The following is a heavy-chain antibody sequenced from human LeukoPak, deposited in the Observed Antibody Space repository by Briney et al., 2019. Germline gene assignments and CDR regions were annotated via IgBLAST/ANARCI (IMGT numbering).Heavy chain of an antibody. CDR1: GFTFSSYA. Sequence: PGGSLRLSCAASGFTFSSYAMGWVRQAPGKGLEWVSAISGSGGSTYYADSVKGRFTISRDNSKNTLYLQMNSQRAEDTAVYYCAKGDYDILTGYPNVDYWGQGTLVTVSS. D-gene: IGHD3-9*01. J-gene: IGHJ4*02. CDR3: AKGDYDILTGYPNVDY. CDR2: ISGSGGST. V-gene: IGHV3-23*01.